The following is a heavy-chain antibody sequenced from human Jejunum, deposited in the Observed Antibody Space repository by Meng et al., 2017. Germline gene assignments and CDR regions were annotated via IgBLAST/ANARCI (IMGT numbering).Heavy chain of an antibody. J-gene: IGHJ4*02. V-gene: IGHV4-61*01. CDR1: GGSVSSTNFY. CDR2: RYNSRST. D-gene: IGHD2-2*01. CDR3: AREYCISNTCYFDS. Sequence: QWRLQESGPGLVTPSATLALTCTVAGGSVSSTNFYWSWIRQPPGEGPRWIGYRYNSRSTNYFPCLKSRVTISVESSKYQFFQKLFSLTAAHTAVYYCAREYCISNTCYFDSWRQGTLVTVSS.